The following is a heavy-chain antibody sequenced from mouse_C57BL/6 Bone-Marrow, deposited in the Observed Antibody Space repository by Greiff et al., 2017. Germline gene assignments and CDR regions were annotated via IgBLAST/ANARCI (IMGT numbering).Heavy chain of an antibody. D-gene: IGHD3-3*01. V-gene: IGHV1-26*01. Sequence: VQLKQSGPELVKPGASVKISCKASGYTFTDYYMNWVKQSHGKSLEWIGDINPNNGGTSHNQKFKGKATLTVDKSSSTAYMELRSLTSEDSAVYYCARGGLNIAFDYWGRGTTLTVSS. CDR1: GYTFTDYY. CDR3: ARGGLNIAFDY. J-gene: IGHJ2*01. CDR2: INPNNGGT.